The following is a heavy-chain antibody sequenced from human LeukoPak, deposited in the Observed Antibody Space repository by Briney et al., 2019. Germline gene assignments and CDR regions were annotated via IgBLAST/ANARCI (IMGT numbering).Heavy chain of an antibody. CDR3: ARGIAAVDY. V-gene: IGHV4-38-2*02. Sequence: SETLSLTCTVSGYSISSGYYWGWIRQPPGKGLEWIGSIYHSGSTYYNPSLKSRVTILVDTSKNQFSLILTSVTAADTAVYYCARGIAAVDYWGQGTLVTVSS. CDR1: GYSISSGYY. CDR2: IYHSGST. D-gene: IGHD6-13*01. J-gene: IGHJ4*02.